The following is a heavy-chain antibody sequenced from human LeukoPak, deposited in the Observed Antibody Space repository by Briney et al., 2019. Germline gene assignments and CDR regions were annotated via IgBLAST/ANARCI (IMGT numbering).Heavy chain of an antibody. V-gene: IGHV3-30*19. D-gene: IGHD3-10*01. Sequence: GGPLRLSCAASGFTFSSYGMHWVRQAPGKGLEWVAVIWYDGSNKYYADSVKGRFTISRDNSKNTLYLQMNSLRAEDTAVYYCARMGMVRGVSDYYYYYGMDVWGQGTTVTVSS. CDR1: GFTFSSYG. CDR3: ARMGMVRGVSDYYYYYGMDV. CDR2: IWYDGSNK. J-gene: IGHJ6*02.